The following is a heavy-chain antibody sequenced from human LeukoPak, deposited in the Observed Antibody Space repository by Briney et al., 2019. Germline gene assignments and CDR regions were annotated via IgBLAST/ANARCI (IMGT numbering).Heavy chain of an antibody. J-gene: IGHJ4*02. Sequence: GGSLRLSCAASGFTFSSYEMNWVRQAPGKGLEWVSYISSSGSTIYYADSVKGRFTISRDNSKNTLYLQMNSLRAEDTAVYYCAREWGGSYYFWGQGTLVTVSS. CDR2: ISSSGSTI. V-gene: IGHV3-48*03. D-gene: IGHD1-26*01. CDR1: GFTFSSYE. CDR3: AREWGGSYYF.